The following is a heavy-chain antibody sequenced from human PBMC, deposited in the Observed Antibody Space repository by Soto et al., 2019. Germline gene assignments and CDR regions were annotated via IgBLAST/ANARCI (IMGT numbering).Heavy chain of an antibody. Sequence: ASVKVSCKASGYTFTSYGISWVRQAPGQGLEWMGWISAYNGNTNYAQKLQGRVTMTTDTSTSTAYMELRSLRSDDTAVYYCARVPPIEIKYYYYYGMDVWGQGTTVTVSS. CDR3: ARVPPIEIKYYYYYGMDV. CDR2: ISAYNGNT. V-gene: IGHV1-18*01. D-gene: IGHD2-21*01. J-gene: IGHJ6*02. CDR1: GYTFTSYG.